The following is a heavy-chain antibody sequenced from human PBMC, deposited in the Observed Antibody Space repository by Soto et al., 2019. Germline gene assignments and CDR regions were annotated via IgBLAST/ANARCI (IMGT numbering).Heavy chain of an antibody. V-gene: IGHV3-53*01. CDR3: ARVVLVGATPDYFDH. Sequence: ESGGSFIQPGGSLRLSCAVAGFSVSRNFMSWIRQAPGKGLEWGSILYSGGTTYYTGSVEGRFTMSGDDSKNTVYLQMKSLRVEDTATYFCARVVLVGATPDYFDHWGQGSLVTVSS. CDR1: GFSVSRNF. CDR2: LYSGGTT. D-gene: IGHD1-26*01. J-gene: IGHJ4*01.